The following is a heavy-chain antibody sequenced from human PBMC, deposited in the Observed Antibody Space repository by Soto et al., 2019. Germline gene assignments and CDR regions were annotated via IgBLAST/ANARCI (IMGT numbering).Heavy chain of an antibody. V-gene: IGHV1-69*13. J-gene: IGHJ6*02. CDR1: GGTFSSYA. CDR3: ARLVVTIFGVIDYYYNGMDV. Sequence: SVKVSCKASGGTFSSYAISWVRQAPGQGLEWMGGIIPIFGAANYAQKFQGRVTITADESTSTAYMELSSLRSEDTAVYYCARLVVTIFGVIDYYYNGMDVWGQGTTVTVSS. CDR2: IIPIFGAA. D-gene: IGHD3-3*01.